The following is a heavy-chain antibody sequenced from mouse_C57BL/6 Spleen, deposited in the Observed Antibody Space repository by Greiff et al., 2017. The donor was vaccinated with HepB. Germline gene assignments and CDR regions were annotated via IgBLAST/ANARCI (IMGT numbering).Heavy chain of an antibody. CDR2: IYPGSGST. CDR3: ARKRDNDAMDY. J-gene: IGHJ4*01. CDR1: GYTFTSYW. V-gene: IGHV1-55*01. Sequence: QVQLQQPGAELVKPGASVKMSCKASGYTFTSYWITWVKQRPGQGLEWIGDIYPGSGSTNYNEKFKSKATLTVDTSSSTAYMQLSSLTSEDAAVYYCARKRDNDAMDYWGQGTSVTVSS. D-gene: IGHD1-3*01.